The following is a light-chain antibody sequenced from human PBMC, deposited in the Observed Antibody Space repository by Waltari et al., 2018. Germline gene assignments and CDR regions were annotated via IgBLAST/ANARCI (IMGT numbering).Light chain of an antibody. J-gene: IGKJ2*01. V-gene: IGKV3-20*01. CDR1: QILSSTY. CDR3: QQYSSSPNT. CDR2: GVS. Sequence: EIVLTQSPGTLSLSPGERATLSCRASQILSSTYLAWYQQKSGQAPRLLIFGVSNRATGIPDRFSGSGSGTDFTLTINRLEPEDFAVYFCQQYSSSPNTFGQGTKLEI.